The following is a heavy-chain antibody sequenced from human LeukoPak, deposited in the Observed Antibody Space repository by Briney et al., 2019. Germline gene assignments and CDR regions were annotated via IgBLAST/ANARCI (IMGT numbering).Heavy chain of an antibody. D-gene: IGHD2-15*01. CDR2: IKQDGSEK. CDR3: ARDLSCGGRGYSCFDC. Sequence: GGSLRLSCAASGFTFNSYWMSWVRQAPGKGLEWVANIKQDGSEKYYVDSVKGRFTISRDNAKNSLYLQMNSLRAEDTAVYYCARDLSCGGRGYSCFDCWGQGTLVTVSS. CDR1: GFTFNSYW. J-gene: IGHJ4*02. V-gene: IGHV3-7*03.